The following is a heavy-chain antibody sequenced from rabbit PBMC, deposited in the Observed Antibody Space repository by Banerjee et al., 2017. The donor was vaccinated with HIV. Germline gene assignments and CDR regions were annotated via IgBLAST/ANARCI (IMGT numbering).Heavy chain of an antibody. V-gene: IGHV1S45*01. Sequence: QEQLEESGGGLVQPEGSLTLTCKASGFDFSSNAMCWVRQAPGKGLEWIACIDAGTSGSTYYASWAKGRFTISKTSLTTVTLQMTSLTDADTATYFCVRDLFPGSDLWGPGTLVTVS. D-gene: IGHD4-2*01. CDR3: VRDLFPGSDL. CDR2: IDAGTSGST. CDR1: GFDFSSNA. J-gene: IGHJ6*01.